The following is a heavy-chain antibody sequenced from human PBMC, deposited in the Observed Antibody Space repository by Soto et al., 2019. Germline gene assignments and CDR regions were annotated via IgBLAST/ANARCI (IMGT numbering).Heavy chain of an antibody. V-gene: IGHV1-3*04. J-gene: IGHJ5*02. CDR3: ARNVDYFDP. D-gene: IGHD3-10*01. Sequence: VASVKVSCKASGYTFTRYAMHWVRQAPGQGLEWMGWINTGNGNSHYSQKFQGRVTFTRDTSATTVYMELSGLTSEDTAMYFCARNVDYFDPWGQGTLVTVSS. CDR2: INTGNGNS. CDR1: GYTFTRYA.